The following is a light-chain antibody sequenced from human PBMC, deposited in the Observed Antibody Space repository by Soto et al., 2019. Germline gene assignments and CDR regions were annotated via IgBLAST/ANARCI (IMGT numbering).Light chain of an antibody. CDR1: SSNIGSNT. CDR3: AAWDDSLNGVV. V-gene: IGLV1-44*01. Sequence: QSVLTQPPSASGTPGQRVTISCSGSSSNIGSNTVNWFQQLPGTAPKLLIYSNNQRPSGVPDRFSGSKSGTSASLAISGLQSEDEAEYYCAAWDDSLNGVVFVGGTKVTVL. J-gene: IGLJ2*01. CDR2: SNN.